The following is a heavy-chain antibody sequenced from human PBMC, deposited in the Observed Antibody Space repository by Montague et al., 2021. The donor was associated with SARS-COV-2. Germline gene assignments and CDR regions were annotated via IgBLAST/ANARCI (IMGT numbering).Heavy chain of an antibody. CDR1: GVSITSNNW. CDR3: AGGYGSGSYSS. CDR2: VHPSGST. J-gene: IGHJ4*02. Sequence: SETLSLTCDVSGVSITSNNWWNWVRQSPEKGLEWIGEVHPSGSTNYNPSLMSRVTISVDESKNQFSLKLTSVTAADTAVYYCAGGYGSGSYSSWGQGTLVTVSS. V-gene: IGHV4-4*02. D-gene: IGHD3-10*01.